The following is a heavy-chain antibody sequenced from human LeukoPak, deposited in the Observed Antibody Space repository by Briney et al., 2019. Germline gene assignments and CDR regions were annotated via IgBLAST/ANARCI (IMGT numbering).Heavy chain of an antibody. D-gene: IGHD4-17*01. CDR3: ARDPTHYGERYYFDY. V-gene: IGHV3-30*04. Sequence: GGSLRLSCAASGFTFSSYAMHWVRQAPGKGLEWVAVISYDGSNKYYADSVKGRFTISRDNSKNTLYLQMNSLRAEDTAVHYCARDPTHYGERYYFDYWGQGTLVTVSS. CDR2: ISYDGSNK. J-gene: IGHJ4*02. CDR1: GFTFSSYA.